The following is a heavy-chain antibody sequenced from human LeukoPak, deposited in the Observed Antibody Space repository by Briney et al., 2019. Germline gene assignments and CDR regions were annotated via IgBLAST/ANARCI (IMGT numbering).Heavy chain of an antibody. D-gene: IGHD4/OR15-4a*01. V-gene: IGHV1-8*01. CDR1: GYTFTSYD. J-gene: IGHJ5*02. CDR2: TNPNSGNT. CDR3: ASEYGGSNH. Sequence: GASVKLSCKASGYTFTSYDINWVRQATGQGLEWMGWTNPNSGNTGYAQKSQGRVTMTMNTSISTAYMEVRSVRSGDTAVYYCASEYGGSNHWGQGTLVTVSS.